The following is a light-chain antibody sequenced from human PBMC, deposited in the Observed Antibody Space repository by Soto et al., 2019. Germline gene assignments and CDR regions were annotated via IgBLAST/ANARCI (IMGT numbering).Light chain of an antibody. CDR1: QSISLY. J-gene: IGKJ2*01. Sequence: DIQMTQSPSSLSASVGDRVTITCRASRASQSISLYLNWYQHKPGKAPKLLIYAASTLRSGVPSRFSGSGSGTDFTLTINSLQPEDYANYYCQPSYSAPYTFGQGTKLEIK. V-gene: IGKV1-39*01. CDR2: AAS. CDR3: QPSYSAPYT.